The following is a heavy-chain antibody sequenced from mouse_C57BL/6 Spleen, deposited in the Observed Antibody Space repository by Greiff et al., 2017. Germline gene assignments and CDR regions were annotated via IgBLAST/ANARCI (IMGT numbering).Heavy chain of an antibody. J-gene: IGHJ2*01. CDR3: TRGHYYGSSYLDY. CDR2: IDPETGGT. CDR1: GYTFTDYE. V-gene: IGHV1-15*01. D-gene: IGHD1-1*01. Sequence: QVQLQQSGAELVRPGASVTLSCKASGYTFTDYEMHWVKQTPVHGLEWIGAIDPETGGTAYNQKFKGKAILTADKSSSTAYMELRSLTSEDSAVYCYTRGHYYGSSYLDYWGQGTTLTVSS.